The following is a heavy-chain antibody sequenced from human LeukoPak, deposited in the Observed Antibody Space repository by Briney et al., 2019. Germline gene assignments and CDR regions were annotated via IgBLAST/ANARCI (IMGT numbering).Heavy chain of an antibody. CDR1: GHSIINSYY. V-gene: IGHV4-38-2*02. D-gene: IGHD4-17*01. CDR3: ARDPYGEGYYYYYGMDV. Sequence: SETLSLTCTVSGHSIINSYYWGWIRQPPGKGLEWIGSIYYSGSTYYNPSLKSRVTISVDTSKNQFSLKLSSVTAADTAVYYCARDPYGEGYYYYYGMDVWGQGTTVTVSS. CDR2: IYYSGST. J-gene: IGHJ6*02.